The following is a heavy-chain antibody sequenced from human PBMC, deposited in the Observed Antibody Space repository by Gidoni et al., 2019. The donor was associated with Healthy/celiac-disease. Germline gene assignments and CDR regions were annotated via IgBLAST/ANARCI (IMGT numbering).Heavy chain of an antibody. D-gene: IGHD3-22*01. CDR3: AKGSPYYYDSSGYYFDY. V-gene: IGHV3-23*01. CDR2: ISGSGGST. J-gene: IGHJ4*02. Sequence: EVQLLESGGGLVQPGGSLRLSCAASGFTFSSYAMSWVRQAPGKGLEWVSAISGSGGSTYYADSVKGRFTISRDNSKNTLYLQMNSLRAEDTAVYYCAKGSPYYYDSSGYYFDYWGQGTLVTVSS. CDR1: GFTFSSYA.